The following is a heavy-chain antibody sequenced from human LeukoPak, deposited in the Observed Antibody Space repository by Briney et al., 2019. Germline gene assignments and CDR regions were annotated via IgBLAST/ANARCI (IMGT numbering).Heavy chain of an antibody. Sequence: GGSLRLSCAASGFTVSSNYMSWVRQAPGKGLEWVSVIYSGGSTYYADSVKGRFTISRDNSKNTLYLQMSSLRAEDTAVYYCARAHFGTMVRGVNDYWGQGTLVTVSS. CDR1: GFTVSSNY. CDR3: ARAHFGTMVRGVNDY. J-gene: IGHJ4*02. V-gene: IGHV3-66*01. CDR2: IYSGGST. D-gene: IGHD3-10*01.